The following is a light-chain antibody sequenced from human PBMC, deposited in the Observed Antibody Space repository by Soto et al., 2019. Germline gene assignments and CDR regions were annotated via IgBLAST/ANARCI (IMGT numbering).Light chain of an antibody. V-gene: IGKV3-15*01. Sequence: EIVMTQSPATLSVSPGERATLSCRASQSVSSNLVWYQQKPGQAPRLLIYGASTRATGIPARFSGSGSGTEFTLTIGSLQSEDFAVYYCQERAGWPPWTFGQGTKV. J-gene: IGKJ1*01. CDR3: QERAGWPPWT. CDR2: GAS. CDR1: QSVSSN.